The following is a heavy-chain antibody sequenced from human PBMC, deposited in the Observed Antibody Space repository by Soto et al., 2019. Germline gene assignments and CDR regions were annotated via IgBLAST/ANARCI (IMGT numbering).Heavy chain of an antibody. Sequence: GSLRLSCAASGFTSISYAMIFFRQAPFKWREWVSAISGSGSNTYYADSVKGRFAISRDNSKNTLFLQTNSLRAEDTAVYYCAKALRYFDWLVRPWNAMDVWGQGTTVTVSS. J-gene: IGHJ6*02. CDR1: GFTSISYA. CDR2: ISGSGSNT. D-gene: IGHD3-9*01. CDR3: AKALRYFDWLVRPWNAMDV. V-gene: IGHV3-23*01.